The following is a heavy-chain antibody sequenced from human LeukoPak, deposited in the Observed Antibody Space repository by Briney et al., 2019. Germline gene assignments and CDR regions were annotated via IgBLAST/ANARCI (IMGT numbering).Heavy chain of an antibody. Sequence: PGGSLRLSCAVSGFTFNIYAMSWVRQVPGKGLEWVSRISASGGGTFYAGSVEGRFIISRDNSKNTLSLQMNSLRAEDTAIYYCAKDKYHDSSGTFDYWGQGTLVTVSS. CDR3: AKDKYHDSSGTFDY. D-gene: IGHD3-22*01. CDR2: ISASGGGT. J-gene: IGHJ4*02. CDR1: GFTFNIYA. V-gene: IGHV3-23*01.